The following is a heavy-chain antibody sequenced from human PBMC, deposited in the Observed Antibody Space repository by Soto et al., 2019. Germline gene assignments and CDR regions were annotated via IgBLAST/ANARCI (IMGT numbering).Heavy chain of an antibody. Sequence: PSETLSLTCAVSAGSISSGGYSWSWIRQPPGKGLEWIGYIYHSGSTYYNPSHKSRVTISVDRSKNQFSLKLSSVTAADPGVYDCARGAPVVNDYWGQGTLVTVSS. CDR2: IYHSGST. V-gene: IGHV4-30-2*01. CDR1: AGSISSGGYS. J-gene: IGHJ4*02. CDR3: ARGAPVVNDY. D-gene: IGHD3-22*01.